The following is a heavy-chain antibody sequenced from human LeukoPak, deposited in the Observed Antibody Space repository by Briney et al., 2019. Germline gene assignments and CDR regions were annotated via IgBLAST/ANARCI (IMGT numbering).Heavy chain of an antibody. Sequence: PGRSLRLSCAASGFTFDNYAMHWVRQAPGKGLERLSIISWNSGYIGYADSVKGRFTISRDNAKNSLYLQMNSLRAEDTAVYYCARGASGSYDYWGQGTLVTVSS. CDR2: ISWNSGYI. D-gene: IGHD1-26*01. CDR1: GFTFDNYA. V-gene: IGHV3-9*01. CDR3: ARGASGSYDY. J-gene: IGHJ4*02.